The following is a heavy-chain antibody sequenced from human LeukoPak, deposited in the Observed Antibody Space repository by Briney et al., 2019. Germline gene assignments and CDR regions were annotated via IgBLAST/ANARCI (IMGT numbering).Heavy chain of an antibody. CDR1: GFTVSSNY. Sequence: GGSLRLSCAASGFTVSSNYMSWVRQAPGKGLEWVSVIYSGGSTYYADSVKGRFTISRDNSKNTLYLQMNSPRAEDTAVYYCAKDRIRWNDLGDAFDIWGQGTMVTVSS. CDR2: IYSGGST. J-gene: IGHJ3*02. V-gene: IGHV3-53*01. D-gene: IGHD1-1*01. CDR3: AKDRIRWNDLGDAFDI.